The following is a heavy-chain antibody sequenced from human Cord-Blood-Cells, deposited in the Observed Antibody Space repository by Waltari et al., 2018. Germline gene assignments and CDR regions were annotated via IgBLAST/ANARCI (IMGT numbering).Heavy chain of an antibody. D-gene: IGHD7-27*01. CDR2: IKQDGSEK. CDR1: GFTFSRYW. Sequence: EVLLVESGGGLVQPGVSLRLSCAASGFTFSRYWLCWVRQAPGKGLEWVANIKQDGSEKYYVDSVKGRFTISRDNAKNSLYLQMNSLRAEDTAVYYCAREGANWGLFDYWGQGTLVTVSS. J-gene: IGHJ4*02. V-gene: IGHV3-7*01. CDR3: AREGANWGLFDY.